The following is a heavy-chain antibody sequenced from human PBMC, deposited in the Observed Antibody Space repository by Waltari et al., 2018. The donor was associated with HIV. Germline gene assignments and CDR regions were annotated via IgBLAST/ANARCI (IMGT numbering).Heavy chain of an antibody. V-gene: IGHV3-74*01. J-gene: IGHJ4*02. CDR1: GFTFSSYW. CDR2: SNSDGCST. D-gene: IGHD3-16*01. Sequence: EVQLVESGGGLVQPGGSLRLSCAASGFTFSSYWMHWVRQAPGKGLVGVSRSNSDGCSTNYADSVKGRFTISRDNAKNTVYLQRNSLRAEDTALYYCASLYNYVWGSPPPFDYWGQGTLVTVSS. CDR3: ASLYNYVWGSPPPFDY.